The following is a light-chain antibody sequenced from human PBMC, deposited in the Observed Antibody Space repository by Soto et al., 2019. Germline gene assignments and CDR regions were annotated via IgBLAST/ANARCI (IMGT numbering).Light chain of an antibody. CDR3: QQYKSYWT. Sequence: DIQMTQSPSTVSAYVGDSVTITCRASQSISRWLAWYQEKPGKAPKLLIHDASTLESGVPLRFSGSGSGTEFSLTISSLQPDDFATYYCQQYKSYWTFGQGTKVDI. CDR2: DAS. J-gene: IGKJ1*01. CDR1: QSISRW. V-gene: IGKV1-5*01.